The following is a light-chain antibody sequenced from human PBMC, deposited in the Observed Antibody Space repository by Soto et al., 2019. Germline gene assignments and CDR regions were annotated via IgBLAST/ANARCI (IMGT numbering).Light chain of an antibody. J-gene: IGLJ1*01. CDR3: SSYAVGKNV. Sequence: QSVLTQPPSASGSPGQSVTISCTGTSSDVGGYNYVSWYQQHPGKAPKLMIYEVSKRPSGVPDRFSGSKSGNTASLTVSGLQAEDEADYYCSSYAVGKNVFGPGTKVTVL. V-gene: IGLV2-8*01. CDR2: EVS. CDR1: SSDVGGYNY.